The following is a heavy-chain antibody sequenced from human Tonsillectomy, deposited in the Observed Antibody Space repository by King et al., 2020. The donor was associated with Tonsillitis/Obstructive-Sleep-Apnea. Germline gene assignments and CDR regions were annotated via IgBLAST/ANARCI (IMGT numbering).Heavy chain of an antibody. Sequence: HVQLQQWGAGLLKPSETLSLTCAVYGGSFSGYYWSWIRQPPGKGLEWIGEMNHSGSTNYSPSLKSRVTISIDTSNNQFSLKLSSLTAADTAVYYCAMGEVGASTIYYYYALDVWGQGTTVTVSS. V-gene: IGHV4-34*01. D-gene: IGHD1-26*01. J-gene: IGHJ6*02. CDR1: GGSFSGYY. CDR2: MNHSGST. CDR3: AMGEVGASTIYYYYALDV.